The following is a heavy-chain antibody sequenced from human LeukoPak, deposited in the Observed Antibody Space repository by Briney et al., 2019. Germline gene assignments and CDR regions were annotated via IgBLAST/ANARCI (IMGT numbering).Heavy chain of an antibody. J-gene: IGHJ4*02. D-gene: IGHD1-26*01. Sequence: PGGSLRLSCAASGFTFSSYWMSWVRQAPGKGLEWVANIMQGGGERYYTDSVKGRFAISRDNAKNLLYLQMNSLRVEDTAVYFCARDRVGTTRDFDYWGQGALVTVSS. CDR3: ARDRVGTTRDFDY. CDR2: IMQGGGER. CDR1: GFTFSSYW. V-gene: IGHV3-7*01.